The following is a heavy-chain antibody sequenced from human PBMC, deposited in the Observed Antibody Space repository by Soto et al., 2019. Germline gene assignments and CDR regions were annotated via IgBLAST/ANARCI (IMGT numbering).Heavy chain of an antibody. CDR1: GFNFSSYE. V-gene: IGHV3-23*01. CDR3: ARGGGYCTPTSWAIVS. CDR2: VSLTGDRT. D-gene: IGHD2-8*01. J-gene: IGHJ4*02. Sequence: PGGSLRLSCAASGFNFSSYEMSWVRQAAGKGLEWVSRVSLTGDRTYYAGSVKRRFTVSRDNFKNALYLEMDSLRPDDTAIYYCARGGGYCTPTSWAIVSWGRGTLVTVSS.